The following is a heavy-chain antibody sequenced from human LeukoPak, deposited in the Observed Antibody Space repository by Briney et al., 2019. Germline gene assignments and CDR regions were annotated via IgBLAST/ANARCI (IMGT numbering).Heavy chain of an antibody. D-gene: IGHD4-11*01. Sequence: AGGSLRLSCAASGFTFSRYAMTWVRQGPGKRLDWLSAISASGGSTYYADSVKGRFTISRDNSKNTLYLQMNSLRAEDTAVYYCANHIQFSRSDIDYWGQGTLVTVSS. V-gene: IGHV3-23*01. CDR3: ANHIQFSRSDIDY. CDR1: GFTFSRYA. CDR2: ISASGGST. J-gene: IGHJ4*02.